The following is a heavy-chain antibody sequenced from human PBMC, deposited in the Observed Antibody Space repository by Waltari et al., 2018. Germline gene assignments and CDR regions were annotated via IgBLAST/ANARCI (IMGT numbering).Heavy chain of an antibody. D-gene: IGHD1-26*01. J-gene: IGHJ4*02. V-gene: IGHV4-4*07. CDR2: IPGSGGGT. Sequence: QLQLQESGPGLVKPSETLSLTCAVSGGSIGSNYWSWIRQAPGKGLEWIGRIPGSGGGTDYNPSLKSRVTISTDTSKNQFSLKLSSVTAADTAVYYCARAGIVGSTRYFDYWGQGVLVTVSS. CDR1: GGSIGSNY. CDR3: ARAGIVGSTRYFDY.